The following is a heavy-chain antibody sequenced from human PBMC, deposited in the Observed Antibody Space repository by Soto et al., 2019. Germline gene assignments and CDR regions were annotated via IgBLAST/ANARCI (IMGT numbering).Heavy chain of an antibody. V-gene: IGHV4-59*01. CDR2: IYYSGST. CDR3: ARRWGGTFDY. CDR1: GGSISSYY. J-gene: IGHJ4*02. Sequence: SETLSLTCTVSGGSISSYYWSWIRQPPGKGLEWIGYIYYSGSTNYNPSLRSRVTISVDTSKNQFSLKLSSVTAADTAVYYCARRWGGTFDYWGQGTLVTVSS. D-gene: IGHD2-21*01.